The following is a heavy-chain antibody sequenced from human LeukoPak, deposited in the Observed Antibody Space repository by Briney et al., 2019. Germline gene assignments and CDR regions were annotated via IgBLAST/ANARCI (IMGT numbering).Heavy chain of an antibody. J-gene: IGHJ1*01. CDR3: AREGDHYCSGGSCYVPGYFQH. CDR2: ISYDGSNK. D-gene: IGHD2-15*01. CDR1: GFTFSSYA. V-gene: IGHV3-30*04. Sequence: GRSLRLSCAASGFTFSSYAMHWVRQAPGKGLEWVAVISYDGSNKYYADSVKGRFTISRDNSKNTLYLQMNSLRAEDTAVYYCAREGDHYCSGGSCYVPGYFQHWGQGTLVTVSS.